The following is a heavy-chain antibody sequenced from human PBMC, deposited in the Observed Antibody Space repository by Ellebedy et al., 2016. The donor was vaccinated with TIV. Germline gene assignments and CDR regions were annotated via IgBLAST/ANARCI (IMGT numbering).Heavy chain of an antibody. CDR3: ASGTYYYDSSGYSLPGDFDY. CDR2: IIPIFGTA. CDR1: GGTFSSYA. J-gene: IGHJ4*02. V-gene: IGHV1-69*13. Sequence: ASVKVSCKASGGTFSSYAISWVRQAPGQGLEWMGGIIPIFGTANYAQKFQGRVTITADESTSTAYMELSSLRSEDTAVYYCASGTYYYDSSGYSLPGDFDYWGQGTLVTVSS. D-gene: IGHD3-22*01.